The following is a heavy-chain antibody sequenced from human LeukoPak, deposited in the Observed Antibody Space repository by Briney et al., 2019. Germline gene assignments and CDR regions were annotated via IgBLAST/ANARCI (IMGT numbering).Heavy chain of an antibody. D-gene: IGHD3-10*01. CDR1: GYSFTNYW. CDR2: IYPGDSDT. J-gene: IGHJ4*02. CDR3: ARDYRYYYDSGNLDYFDY. Sequence: GESLNISCKGSGYSFTNYWIGWVRQMPGKGLEWMGIIYPGDSDTRYSPSFQGQVIISVDKSISTAYLQWSSLKTSDTAMYYCARDYRYYYDSGNLDYFDYWGQGTLVTVSS. V-gene: IGHV5-51*01.